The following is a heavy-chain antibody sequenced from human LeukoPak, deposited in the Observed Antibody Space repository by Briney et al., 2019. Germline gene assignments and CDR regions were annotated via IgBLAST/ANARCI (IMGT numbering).Heavy chain of an antibody. V-gene: IGHV3-48*03. CDR2: ISSSGSTI. CDR1: GFTFSSYE. J-gene: IGHJ5*02. D-gene: IGHD5-12*01. Sequence: GGSLRLSCAASGFTFSSYEMNWVRQAPGKGLEWVSYISSSGSTIYYADSVKGRFTISGDNAKNSLYLQMNSLRAEDTAVYYCATLPSGYDSWFDPWGQGTLVTVSS. CDR3: ATLPSGYDSWFDP.